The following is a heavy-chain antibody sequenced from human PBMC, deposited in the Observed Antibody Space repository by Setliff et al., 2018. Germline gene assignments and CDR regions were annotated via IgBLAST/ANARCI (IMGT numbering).Heavy chain of an antibody. D-gene: IGHD3-22*01. V-gene: IGHV3-7*03. CDR3: ARIGFYYDSSGYFRFRGSDS. J-gene: IGHJ4*02. Sequence: QTGGSLRLSCAASGFTFSSYWMSWVRQAPGKGLEWVANINQDGSEKYYVDSVKGRFTTSRDNAKNSLYLQMNSLRAEDTALYYCARIGFYYDSSGYFRFRGSDSWGQGTLVTVSS. CDR1: GFTFSSYW. CDR2: INQDGSEK.